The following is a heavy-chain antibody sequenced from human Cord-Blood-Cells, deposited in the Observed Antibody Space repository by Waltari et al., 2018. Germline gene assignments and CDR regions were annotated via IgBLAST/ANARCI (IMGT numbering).Heavy chain of an antibody. Sequence: QVQLVQSGAEVKKPGASVKVSCKVSVYTLTELTMHWVRQAPGKGLEWMGGFDPEDGETIYAQKFQGRVTMTEDTSTDTAYMELSSLRSEDTAVYYCATGLYSSSSTDAFDIWGQGTMVTVSS. J-gene: IGHJ3*02. CDR2: FDPEDGET. D-gene: IGHD6-6*01. CDR3: ATGLYSSSSTDAFDI. V-gene: IGHV1-24*01. CDR1: VYTLTELT.